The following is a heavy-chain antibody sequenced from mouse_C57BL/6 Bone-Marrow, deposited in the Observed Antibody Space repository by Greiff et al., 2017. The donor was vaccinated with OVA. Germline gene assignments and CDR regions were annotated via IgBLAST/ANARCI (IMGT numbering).Heavy chain of an antibody. D-gene: IGHD1-1*01. Sequence: VKVVESGAELARPGASVKLSCKASGYTFTSYGISWVKQRTGQGLEWIGEIYPRSGNTYYNEKFKGKATLTADKSSSTAYMELRSLTSEDSAVYFCARRSSDYWGQGTTLTVSS. CDR3: ARRSSDY. CDR2: IYPRSGNT. V-gene: IGHV1-81*01. J-gene: IGHJ2*01. CDR1: GYTFTSYG.